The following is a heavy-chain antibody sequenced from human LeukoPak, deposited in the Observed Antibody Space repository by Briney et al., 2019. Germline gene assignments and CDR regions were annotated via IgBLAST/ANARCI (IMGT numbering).Heavy chain of an antibody. CDR2: IYSGGST. CDR1: GFTVNTNY. CDR3: ARDLTPGAFDI. Sequence: GGSLRLSCAASGFTVNTNYMSWVRQAPGKGLEWVSVIYSGGSTYYADSVKGRFSISRDKSKNTLHLQMNSLRAEDTAVYYCARDLTPGAFDIWGQGTMVTVSS. J-gene: IGHJ3*02. V-gene: IGHV3-53*01. D-gene: IGHD3-9*01.